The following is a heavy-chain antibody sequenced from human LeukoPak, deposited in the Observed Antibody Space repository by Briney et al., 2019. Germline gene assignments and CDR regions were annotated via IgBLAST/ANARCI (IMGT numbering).Heavy chain of an antibody. V-gene: IGHV3-21*01. J-gene: IGHJ6*02. CDR1: GFTFSSYS. Sequence: GGSLRLSCAASGFTFSSYSMNWVRQAPGKGLEWVSSISSSSSYIYYADSVKGRFTISRDNSKNTLYLQMNSLRAEDTAVYYCARGAAARPGYYGMDVWGQGTTVTVSS. CDR2: ISSSSSYI. D-gene: IGHD6-6*01. CDR3: ARGAAARPGYYGMDV.